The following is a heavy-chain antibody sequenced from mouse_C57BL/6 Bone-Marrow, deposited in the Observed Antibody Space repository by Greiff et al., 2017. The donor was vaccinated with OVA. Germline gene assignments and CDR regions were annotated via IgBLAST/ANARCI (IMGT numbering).Heavy chain of an antibody. J-gene: IGHJ4*01. CDR1: GFSLTSYG. D-gene: IGHD6-1*01. V-gene: IGHV2-9*01. CDR2: IWGGGST. CDR3: AKQWDFYPLAMDY. Sequence: VMLVESGPGLVAPSQSLSITCNVSGFSLTSYGVDWVRQPPGKGLEWLGVIWGGGSTNYNSALMSRLSISKDNSKNQVFLKMNSLQTDDTAMYYCAKQWDFYPLAMDYWGQGTSVTVSS.